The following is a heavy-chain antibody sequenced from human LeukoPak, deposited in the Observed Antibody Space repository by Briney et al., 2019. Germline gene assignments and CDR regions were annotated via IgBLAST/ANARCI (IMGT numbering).Heavy chain of an antibody. D-gene: IGHD3-9*01. J-gene: IGHJ4*02. CDR1: GGSISSGGYY. CDR2: IYYSGST. V-gene: IGHV4-31*03. CDR3: ARVDYHSFDY. Sequence: SETLSLTCTVSGGSISSGGYYWSWIRQHPGKGLEWIGYIYYSGSTYYNPSLKSRVTISVDTSKNQFSLKLSSMTAADTAVYYCARVDYHSFDYWGQGTLVTVSS.